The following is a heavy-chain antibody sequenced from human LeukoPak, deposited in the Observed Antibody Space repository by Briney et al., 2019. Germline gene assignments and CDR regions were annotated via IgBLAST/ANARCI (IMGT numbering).Heavy chain of an antibody. J-gene: IGHJ4*02. Sequence: SVKVSCKASGFTFTSSAMQWVRQARGQRLEWIGWIVVGSGNTNYAQKFQGRVTMTRDTSTSTVYMELSSLRSEDTAVYYCARDQTIFGVVSKIDYWGQGTLVTVSS. CDR3: ARDQTIFGVVSKIDY. CDR1: GFTFTSSA. CDR2: IVVGSGNT. D-gene: IGHD3-3*01. V-gene: IGHV1-58*02.